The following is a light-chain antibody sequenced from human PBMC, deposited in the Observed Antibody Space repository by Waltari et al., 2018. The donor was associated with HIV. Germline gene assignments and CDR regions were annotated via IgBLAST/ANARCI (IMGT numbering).Light chain of an antibody. CDR2: RNN. CDR1: SSNIGSNY. J-gene: IGLJ2*01. CDR3: AAWDDSLSGPV. V-gene: IGLV1-47*01. Sequence: GQRVTISCSGSSSNIGSNYVYWYQQLPGTAPKLLIYRNNQRPSGVPDRFSGSKSGTSASLAISGLRSEDEAHYYCAAWDDSLSGPVFGGGTKLTVL.